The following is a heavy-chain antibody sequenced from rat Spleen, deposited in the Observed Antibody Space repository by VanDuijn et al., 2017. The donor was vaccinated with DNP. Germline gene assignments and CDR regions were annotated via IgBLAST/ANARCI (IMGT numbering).Heavy chain of an antibody. V-gene: IGHV3-1*01. D-gene: IGHD1-4*01. CDR3: ARWRPGYNYFDY. CDR2: ISYSGST. Sequence: EVQLQESGPGLLKPSQSLSLTCSVTGYSISRNYWGWIRKFPGNKMEWIGHISYSGSTTYNPSLKSRISITRDTSKNRFFLQLNSVTTEDTSTYYCARWRPGYNYFDYWGQGVMVTVS. J-gene: IGHJ2*01. CDR1: GYSISRNY.